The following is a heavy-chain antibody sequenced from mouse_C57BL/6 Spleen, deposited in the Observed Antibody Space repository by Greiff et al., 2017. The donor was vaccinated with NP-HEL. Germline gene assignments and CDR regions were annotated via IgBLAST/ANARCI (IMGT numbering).Heavy chain of an antibody. J-gene: IGHJ4*01. CDR1: GFTFSDYG. D-gene: IGHD1-1*02. CDR2: ISSGSSTI. Sequence: DVKLQESGGGLVKPGGSLKLSCAASGFTFSDYGMHWVRQAPEKGLEWVAYISSGSSTIYYADTVKGRFTISRDNAKNTLFLQMTSLRSEDTAMYYCARAYGRGAMDYWGQGTSVTVSS. CDR3: ARAYGRGAMDY. V-gene: IGHV5-17*01.